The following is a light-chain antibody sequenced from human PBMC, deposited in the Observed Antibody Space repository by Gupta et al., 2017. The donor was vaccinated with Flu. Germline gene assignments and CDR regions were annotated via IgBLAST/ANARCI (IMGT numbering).Light chain of an antibody. V-gene: IGKV3-15*01. Sequence: EVVMTQSPDTLSVSPGERATLSCRASLSVSSSLAWYQQRPGQAPRLLIYGASTRATGIPARFSGRGSGTEFTLTISSLQSEDFAVYYCQQDSACPGTLGEGTKVEIK. J-gene: IGKJ1*01. CDR3: QQDSACPGT. CDR2: GAS. CDR1: LSVSSS.